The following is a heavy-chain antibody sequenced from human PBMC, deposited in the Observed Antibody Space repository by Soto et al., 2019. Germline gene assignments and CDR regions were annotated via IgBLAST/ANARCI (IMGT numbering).Heavy chain of an antibody. V-gene: IGHV1-18*01. Sequence: ASVKVSCKASGYTFTSYGISWVRQAPGQGLEWMGWISAYNGNTNYAQKLQGRVTMTTDTSTTTAYMELRSLRSDDTAVYYCARGRTSSPFYHVMDVWGQGTTVTLYS. J-gene: IGHJ6*02. CDR3: ARGRTSSPFYHVMDV. CDR1: GYTFTSYG. CDR2: ISAYNGNT. D-gene: IGHD6-6*01.